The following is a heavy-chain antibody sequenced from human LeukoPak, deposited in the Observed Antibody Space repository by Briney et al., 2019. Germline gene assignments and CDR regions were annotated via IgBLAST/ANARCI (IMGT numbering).Heavy chain of an antibody. CDR3: AKKTRSYYDFWSGYDGEYYFDY. CDR1: GFTFSSYA. CDR2: ISGSGGST. J-gene: IGHJ4*02. V-gene: IGHV3-23*01. Sequence: PGGSLRLSCAASGFTFSSYAMSWVRQAPGKGLEWVSAISGSGGSTYYADSVKGRFTISRDNSKNTLYLQMNSLRAEDTAVYYCAKKTRSYYDFWSGYDGEYYFDYWGQGTLVTVSS. D-gene: IGHD3-3*01.